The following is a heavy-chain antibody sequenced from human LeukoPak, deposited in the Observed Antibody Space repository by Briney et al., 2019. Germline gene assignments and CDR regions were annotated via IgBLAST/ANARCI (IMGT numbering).Heavy chain of an antibody. D-gene: IGHD3-10*01. CDR2: IYHSGST. Sequence: PSETLSLTCAVSGGSISSSNWWSWVRQPPGKGLEWIGEIYHSGSTNYNPSLKSRVTISVDKSKNQFSLKLSSVTAADTAVYYCARGLLWFGEPSRYDAFDIWGQGTMVTVSS. CDR3: ARGLLWFGEPSRYDAFDI. J-gene: IGHJ3*02. V-gene: IGHV4-4*02. CDR1: GGSISSSNW.